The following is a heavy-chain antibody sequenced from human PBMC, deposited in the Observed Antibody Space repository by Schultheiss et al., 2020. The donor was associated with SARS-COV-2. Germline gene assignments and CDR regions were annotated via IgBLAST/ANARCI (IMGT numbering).Heavy chain of an antibody. Sequence: SETLSLTCTVSGGSISSSSYYWGWIRQPPGKGLEWIGYIYYSGSTYYNPSLKSRVTISVDTSKNQFSLKLSSVTAADTAVYYCARVNSASGFYFEYWGQGTLVTVSS. CDR3: ARVNSASGFYFEY. CDR2: IYYSGST. CDR1: GGSISSSSYY. D-gene: IGHD3-10*01. J-gene: IGHJ4*02. V-gene: IGHV4-39*07.